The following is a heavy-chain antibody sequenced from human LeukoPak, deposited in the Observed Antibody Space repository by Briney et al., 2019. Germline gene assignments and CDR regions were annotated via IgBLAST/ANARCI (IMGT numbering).Heavy chain of an antibody. D-gene: IGHD3-9*01. J-gene: IGHJ3*01. CDR3: ARVRYDTVTGYNPFGAFDL. Sequence: PGGSLRLSCAASGFTSTNYWMHWVRQAPEKGLVWVSRINIDGSSISYVDSVKGRFTISRDNAKNTLYLQMNSLRAEDTAGYYCARVRYDTVTGYNPFGAFDLWGQGTMVTVSS. V-gene: IGHV3-74*01. CDR1: GFTSTNYW. CDR2: INIDGSSI.